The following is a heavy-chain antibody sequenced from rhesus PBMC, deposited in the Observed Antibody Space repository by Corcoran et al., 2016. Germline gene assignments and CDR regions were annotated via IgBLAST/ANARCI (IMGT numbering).Heavy chain of an antibody. Sequence: QVTLKESGPALVKPTQTLTLTCTFSGFSLTTSGMGVGWIRQPPGKALEWLALIYWDDDKRYSTSLKRRITISKYTSKNQVVLTMTNMDPVDTATYYCARGSNYVDYFDYWGQGVLVTVSS. D-gene: IGHD4-29*01. CDR1: GFSLTTSGMG. J-gene: IGHJ4*01. CDR3: ARGSNYVDYFDY. V-gene: IGHV2-174*01. CDR2: IYWDDDK.